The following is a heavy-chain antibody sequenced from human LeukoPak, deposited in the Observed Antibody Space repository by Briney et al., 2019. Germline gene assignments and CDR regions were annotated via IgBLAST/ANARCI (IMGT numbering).Heavy chain of an antibody. CDR1: GGSISSYY. V-gene: IGHV4-4*08. Sequence: PSETLSLTCTVSGGSISSYYWSWIRQPPGKGLEWIGYIYTSGSTNYNPSLKSRVPISVDTSKNKFSLKLSSVTAADTAVYYCARSRWYYDVDYWGQGTLVTVSS. J-gene: IGHJ4*02. D-gene: IGHD3-3*01. CDR2: IYTSGST. CDR3: ARSRWYYDVDY.